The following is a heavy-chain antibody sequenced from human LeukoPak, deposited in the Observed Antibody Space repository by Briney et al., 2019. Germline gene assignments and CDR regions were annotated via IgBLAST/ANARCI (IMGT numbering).Heavy chain of an antibody. J-gene: IGHJ4*02. CDR1: GFTVSSNY. D-gene: IGHD1-26*01. V-gene: IGHV3-66*01. Sequence: GGSLRLSCAATGFTVSSNYMSWVRQAPGKGLEWVSVIYSGGSTYYADSVKGRFTIYRDNSKNTLYLQMNSLRDEDTAVYHCATHRSGSNYHFDYWGQGTQVTVSS. CDR2: IYSGGST. CDR3: ATHRSGSNYHFDY.